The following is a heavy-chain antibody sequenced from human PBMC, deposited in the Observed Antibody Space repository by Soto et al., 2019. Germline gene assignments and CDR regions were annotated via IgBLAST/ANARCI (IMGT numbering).Heavy chain of an antibody. Sequence: QVQLVESGGGVVQPGRSLRLSCAASGFTFSSYAIHWVRQAPGKGLEWVAVISYDGSNKYYADSVKGRFTISRDNSKNTRYGQMNRLRAEDTAVYYCARGTISRNYYYGMDVW. V-gene: IGHV3-30-3*01. CDR3: ARGTISRNYYYGMDV. D-gene: IGHD3-3*01. CDR2: ISYDGSNK. J-gene: IGHJ6*01. CDR1: GFTFSSYA.